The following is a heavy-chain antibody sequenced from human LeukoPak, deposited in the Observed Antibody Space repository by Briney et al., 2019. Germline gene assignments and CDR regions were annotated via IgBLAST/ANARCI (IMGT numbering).Heavy chain of an antibody. CDR2: IYYSGST. CDR3: AREVPWVWNFDL. J-gene: IGHJ2*01. Sequence: PSETLSLTCTVSGGSISSGDYYWSWIRQPPGTGLEWIGYIYYSGSTYYNPSLKSRVTISVDTPKNQFSLKLNSVTAADTAVYYCAREVPWVWNFDLWGRSTLVTVSS. V-gene: IGHV4-30-4*01. CDR1: GGSISSGDYY. D-gene: IGHD1-26*01.